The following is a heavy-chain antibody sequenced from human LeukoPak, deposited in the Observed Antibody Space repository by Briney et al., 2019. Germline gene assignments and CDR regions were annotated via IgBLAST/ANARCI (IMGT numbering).Heavy chain of an antibody. J-gene: IGHJ4*02. CDR1: GGSISSSSYY. V-gene: IGHV4-39*07. CDR3: ARVSGWYSRYFDY. D-gene: IGHD6-19*01. Sequence: PSETLSLTCTVSGGSISSSSYYWGWIRQPPGQGLEWIGSIYYSGSTYYNPSLKSRVTISVDTSKNQFSLKLSSVTAADTAVFYCARVSGWYSRYFDYWGQGTLVTVSS. CDR2: IYYSGST.